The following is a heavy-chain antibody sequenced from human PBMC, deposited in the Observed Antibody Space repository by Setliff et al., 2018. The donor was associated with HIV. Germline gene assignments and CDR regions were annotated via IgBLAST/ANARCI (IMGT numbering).Heavy chain of an antibody. Sequence: GASVKVSCKASGYTFTSYAMNWVRQAPGQGLEWMGWINTNTGNPTYAQGRVTMTTDTSTSTAYMELRSLRSDDTAIYYCARDNYDDYSRVQMDVWGKGTTVTVSS. D-gene: IGHD4-17*01. CDR1: GYTFTSYA. V-gene: IGHV1-18*01. CDR2: INTNTGNP. J-gene: IGHJ6*04. CDR3: ARDNYDDYSRVQMDV.